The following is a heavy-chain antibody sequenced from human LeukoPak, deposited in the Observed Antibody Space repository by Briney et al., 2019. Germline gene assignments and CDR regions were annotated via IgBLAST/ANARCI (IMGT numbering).Heavy chain of an antibody. CDR2: ISGSGGST. Sequence: GGSLRLSCAASGFTFSSYAMSWVRQAPGKGLEWVSAISGSGGSTYYADSVKGRFTISRDNSKNTLYLQMNSLRAEDTAVYYCAKYQEWELLVPGAFDIWGQGTMVTVSS. CDR3: AKYQEWELLVPGAFDI. CDR1: GFTFSSYA. V-gene: IGHV3-23*01. J-gene: IGHJ3*02. D-gene: IGHD1-26*01.